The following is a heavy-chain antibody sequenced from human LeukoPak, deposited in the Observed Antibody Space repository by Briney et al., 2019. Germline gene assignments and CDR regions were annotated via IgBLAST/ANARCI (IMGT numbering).Heavy chain of an antibody. Sequence: ETLSLTCAVYGGSFSGYYWSWIRQPPGKGLEWVSAISGSGGSTYYADSVKGRFTISRDNSKNTLYLQMNSLRAEDTAVYYCAKDSPHITIFGVVITSPYYFDYWGQGTLVTVSS. V-gene: IGHV3-23*01. D-gene: IGHD3-3*01. J-gene: IGHJ4*02. CDR2: ISGSGGST. CDR1: GGSFSGYY. CDR3: AKDSPHITIFGVVITSPYYFDY.